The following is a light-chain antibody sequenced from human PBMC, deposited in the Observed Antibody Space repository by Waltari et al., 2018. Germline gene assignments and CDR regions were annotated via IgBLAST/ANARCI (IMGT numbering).Light chain of an antibody. J-gene: IGKJ3*01. CDR3: LQYNSHPFT. V-gene: IGKV1-17*01. CDR1: QGISTY. CDR2: AAS. Sequence: DIQMTQSPSSLSASAGDTVTITCRASQGISTYLNWYQLKPGNAPKRLIYAASSLEGGVPSRFSGSGSGTDFTLTISSLQPEDFATYYCLQYNSHPFTFGPGTKLDIK.